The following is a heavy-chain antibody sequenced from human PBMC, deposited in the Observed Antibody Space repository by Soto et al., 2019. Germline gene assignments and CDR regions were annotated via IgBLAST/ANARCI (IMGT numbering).Heavy chain of an antibody. CDR2: ISGSSSDI. J-gene: IGHJ4*02. D-gene: IGHD3-3*01. CDR1: GLTFSDYY. CDR3: ATGPRRLSD. V-gene: IGHV3-11*05. Sequence: QVQLVQSGGGLVKPGESLRLSCATSGLTFSDYYMSWIRHAPGKGLESLSYISGSSSDIKYADSVKGRFTISSDNAKKSVYLQMNSLRAEDTAVYYCATGPRRLSDWGQGTPVIVSS.